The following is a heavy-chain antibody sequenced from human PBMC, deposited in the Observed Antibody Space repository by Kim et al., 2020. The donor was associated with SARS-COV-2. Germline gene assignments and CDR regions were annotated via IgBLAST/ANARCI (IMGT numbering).Heavy chain of an antibody. CDR2: ISPYNGNT. Sequence: ASVKVSCKASGYTFISYDITWVRQAPGQGLEWVGWISPYNGNTNYAQKLQGRVTMTTDTSTSTTYMELRGLRSDDTAVYYCARGGLKGDYGMDVWGQGTTVTVSS. J-gene: IGHJ6*02. CDR3: ARGGLKGDYGMDV. CDR1: GYTFISYD. V-gene: IGHV1-18*01.